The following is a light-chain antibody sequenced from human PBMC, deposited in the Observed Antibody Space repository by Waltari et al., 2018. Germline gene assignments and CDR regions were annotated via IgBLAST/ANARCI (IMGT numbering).Light chain of an antibody. CDR1: SSDVGGYNH. CDR3: SSYTSSSTLWV. Sequence: QSALTHPASVSGSPGQSLTISCTGTSSDVGGYNHVSWYQQPPGKAPKLMIYDVRNRPSGVSNRFSGSKSGNTASLTISGLQAEDEADYYCSSYTSSSTLWVFGGGTKLTVL. J-gene: IGLJ3*02. V-gene: IGLV2-14*03. CDR2: DVR.